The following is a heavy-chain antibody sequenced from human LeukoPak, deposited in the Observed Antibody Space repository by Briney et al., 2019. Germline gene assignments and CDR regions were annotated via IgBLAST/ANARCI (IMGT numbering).Heavy chain of an antibody. CDR1: GGSISSNSYY. J-gene: IGHJ5*02. CDR2: IYYSGST. CDR3: ARNRYYYGSGNYGVPNWFDP. D-gene: IGHD3-10*01. Sequence: PSETLSLTCTVSGGSISSNSYYWGWIRQPPGKGLKWIGSIYYSGSTYYNPSLKSRVTISVDTSKNQFSLKLNSVTAADTAVYYCARNRYYYGSGNYGVPNWFDPWGQGTLVTVS. V-gene: IGHV4-39*01.